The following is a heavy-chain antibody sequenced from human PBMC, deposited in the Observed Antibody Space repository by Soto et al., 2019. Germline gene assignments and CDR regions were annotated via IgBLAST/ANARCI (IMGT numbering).Heavy chain of an antibody. D-gene: IGHD6-19*01. CDR2: TYYRSNWRH. CDR3: ARGVAGSGFDL. CDR1: GDSVSSNTAA. Sequence: SQTLSLTCAISGDSVSSNTAAWNWIRSSPSRGLEWLGRTYYRSNWRHDYAVSVKSRITVNPDTSKNHFSLQLNSVTPDDTAVYFCARGVAGSGFDLWGQGTLVTVSS. J-gene: IGHJ4*02. V-gene: IGHV6-1*01.